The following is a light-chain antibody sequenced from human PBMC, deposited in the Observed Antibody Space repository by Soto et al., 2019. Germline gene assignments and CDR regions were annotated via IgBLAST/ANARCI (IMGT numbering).Light chain of an antibody. CDR1: QSVRSN. CDR2: GAS. V-gene: IGKV3-20*01. Sequence: EIVLTQSPGTLSLSPGERATVSCRASQSVRSNFAWYQQKPGQAPRLLIYGASTRATGIPDRFSASGSGTDFTLTISGLEPEDVAVYYCQQYGSSPLTFGGGTKVDIK. J-gene: IGKJ4*01. CDR3: QQYGSSPLT.